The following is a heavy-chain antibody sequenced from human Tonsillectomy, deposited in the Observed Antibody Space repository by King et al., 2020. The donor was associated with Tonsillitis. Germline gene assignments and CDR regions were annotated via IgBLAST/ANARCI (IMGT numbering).Heavy chain of an antibody. CDR2: IIPIFGTA. V-gene: IGHV1-69*01. CDR1: GGTFSSYA. J-gene: IGHJ6*02. CDR3: ARGRDIVVVPAAIVYYYYYGMDV. D-gene: IGHD2-2*02. Sequence: QLVQSGAEVKKPGSSVKVSCKASGGTFSSYAISWVRQAPGQGLEWMGGIIPIFGTANYAQKFQGRVGITADESTSTAYMELGSLRSEDTAVYYCARGRDIVVVPAAIVYYYYYGMDVWGQGTTVTVSS.